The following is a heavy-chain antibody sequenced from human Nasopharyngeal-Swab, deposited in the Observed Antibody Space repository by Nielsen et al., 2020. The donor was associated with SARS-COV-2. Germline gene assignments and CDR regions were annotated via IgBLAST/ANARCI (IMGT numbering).Heavy chain of an antibody. CDR3: ARDVGGAFDI. CDR1: GLTVSSTY. V-gene: IGHV3-53*01. Sequence: GESLKISCAVSGLTVSSTYMSWVRQAPGKGLEWVSVTEIGGTTHYADSVKGRFSISRDSSTNTLYLQMNNVRAEDTAVYYCARDVGGAFDIWGQGTLVTVSS. D-gene: IGHD3-16*01. CDR2: TEIGGTT. J-gene: IGHJ3*02.